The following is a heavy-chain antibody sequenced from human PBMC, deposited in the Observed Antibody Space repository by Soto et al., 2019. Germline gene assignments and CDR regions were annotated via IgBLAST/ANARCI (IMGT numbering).Heavy chain of an antibody. J-gene: IGHJ5*02. Sequence: ASVKVSCKASGYTFTSYYMHWVRQAPGQGLEWMGIINPSGGSTSYAQKFQGRVNMTRDTSTSTVYMELSSLRSEDTAVYYCARGRGFPVIAARPGEWFDPWGKGTLVTVSS. CDR1: GYTFTSYY. CDR2: INPSGGST. V-gene: IGHV1-46*01. D-gene: IGHD6-6*01. CDR3: ARGRGFPVIAARPGEWFDP.